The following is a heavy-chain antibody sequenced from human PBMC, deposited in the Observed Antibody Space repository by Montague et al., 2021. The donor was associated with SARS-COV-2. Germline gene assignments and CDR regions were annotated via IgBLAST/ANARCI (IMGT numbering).Heavy chain of an antibody. V-gene: IGHV3-30*04. CDR1: RLAFNGYA. CDR3: AREGYRSGSFYIDY. Sequence: SLRLSCAASRLAFNGYAMHWVRQAPGKGLEWLTFISHDESNHRYADSVKGRFTISRDNSKNTLYLQMDSLRPEDTAVYYCAREGYRSGSFYIDYWGQGTLATVSS. J-gene: IGHJ4*01. D-gene: IGHD1-26*01. CDR2: ISHDESNH.